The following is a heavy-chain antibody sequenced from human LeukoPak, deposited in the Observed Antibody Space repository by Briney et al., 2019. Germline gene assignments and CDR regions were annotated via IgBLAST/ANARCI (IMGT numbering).Heavy chain of an antibody. CDR1: GYSISSGYY. J-gene: IGHJ4*02. CDR2: IYHSGST. V-gene: IGHV4-38-2*02. CDR3: ASTRGLVVAASFDY. Sequence: SETLSLTCTVSGYSISSGYYWGWIRQPPGKGLEWIGSIYHSGSTYYNPSLKSRVTISGDTSKNKFSLKLSSVTAADTAVYYCASTRGLVVAASFDYWGQGTLVTVSS. D-gene: IGHD2-15*01.